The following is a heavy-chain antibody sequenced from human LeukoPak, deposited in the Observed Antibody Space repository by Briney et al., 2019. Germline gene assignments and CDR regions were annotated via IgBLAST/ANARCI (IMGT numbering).Heavy chain of an antibody. CDR2: VSGGGGGA. CDR3: AKDGRFGETRYQEH. Sequence: PGGSLRLSCAASGFSFGSYAMGWVRQAPGKGLEWVSEVSGGGGGALYADSVKGRFTISRDNSKNTLYLEMNSLRVEDTAVYYCAKDGRFGETRYQEHWGQGTLVTVSS. J-gene: IGHJ4*02. CDR1: GFSFGSYA. D-gene: IGHD3-10*01. V-gene: IGHV3-23*01.